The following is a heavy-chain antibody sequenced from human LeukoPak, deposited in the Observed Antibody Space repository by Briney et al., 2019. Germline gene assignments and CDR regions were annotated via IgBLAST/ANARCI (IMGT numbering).Heavy chain of an antibody. CDR3: ARVYHRVVTRGFDY. CDR2: INHSGIT. D-gene: IGHD4-23*01. Sequence: PSETLSLTCAVYGGSFSGYYWSWIRQPPGKGLEWIGEINHSGITNYNPSLKTRVTISVDTSKTQFSLKLSSVTAADTAVYYCARVYHRVVTRGFDYWGQGTLGTVSS. J-gene: IGHJ4*02. V-gene: IGHV4-34*01. CDR1: GGSFSGYY.